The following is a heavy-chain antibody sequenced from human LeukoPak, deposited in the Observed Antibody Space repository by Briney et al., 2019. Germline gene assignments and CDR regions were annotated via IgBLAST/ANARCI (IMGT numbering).Heavy chain of an antibody. CDR1: GYSFTTYW. D-gene: IGHD3-10*01. J-gene: IGHJ5*02. CDR3: ARQRFTMRAYAGNWFDP. Sequence: GESLKISCKGSGYSFTTYWIGWVRQMPGKGLEWIGIIFPGDSDTTYSPSLQGQVTISADTSINTAYLQWSSLKASDTAMYYCARQRFTMRAYAGNWFDPWGQGTLVTVSS. CDR2: IFPGDSDT. V-gene: IGHV5-51*01.